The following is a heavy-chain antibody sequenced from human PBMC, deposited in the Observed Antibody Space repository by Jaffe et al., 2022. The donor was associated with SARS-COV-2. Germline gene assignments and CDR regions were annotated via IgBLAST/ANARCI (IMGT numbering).Heavy chain of an antibody. Sequence: QVQLVESGGGVVQPGRSLRLSCAASGFTFSSYGMHWVRQAPGKGLEWVAVIWYDGSNKYYADSVKGRFTISRDNSKNTLYLQMNSLRAEDTAVYYCARGDYYGSGSPQNWGQGTLVTVSS. CDR2: IWYDGSNK. CDR3: ARGDYYGSGSPQN. D-gene: IGHD3-10*01. CDR1: GFTFSSYG. J-gene: IGHJ4*02. V-gene: IGHV3-33*01.